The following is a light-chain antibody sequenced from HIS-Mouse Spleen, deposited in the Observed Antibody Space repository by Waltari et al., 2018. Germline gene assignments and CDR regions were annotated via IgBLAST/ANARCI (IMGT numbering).Light chain of an antibody. CDR2: DVS. J-gene: IGLJ2*01. V-gene: IGLV2-11*01. Sequence: QSALTQPRPVSGSPGQSVTISCTGTSSDVGGYNYVSWYQQHPGKAPTLMIYDVSKRPSGVPDRFSGSKSGNTASLTISGLQAEDEADYYCCSYAGSLVVFGGGTKLTVL. CDR1: SSDVGGYNY. CDR3: CSYAGSLVV.